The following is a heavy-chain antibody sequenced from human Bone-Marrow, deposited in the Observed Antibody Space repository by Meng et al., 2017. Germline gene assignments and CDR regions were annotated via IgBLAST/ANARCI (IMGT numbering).Heavy chain of an antibody. V-gene: IGHV3-33*01. CDR3: ARGYSSLVFYYYYYGMDV. CDR1: GFTFSSYG. CDR2: IWYDGSNK. Sequence: GESLKISCAASGFTFSSYGMHWVRQAPGKGLEWVAVIWYDGSNKYYADSVKGRFTISRDNSKNTLYLQMNSLRAEDTAVYYCARGYSSLVFYYYYYGMDVWGQGTTVTVSS. D-gene: IGHD3-22*01. J-gene: IGHJ6*02.